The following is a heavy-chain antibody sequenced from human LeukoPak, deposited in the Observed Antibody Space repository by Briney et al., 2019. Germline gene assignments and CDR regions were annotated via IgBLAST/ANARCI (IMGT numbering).Heavy chain of an antibody. CDR1: GFTVSSNY. Sequence: PGGSLRLSCAASGFTVSSNYMSWVRQAPGKGLEWVSVIYSGGSTYYADSVKGRFTISRDNSKNTLYLQMNSLRAEDTAVYYCARKNSLDYGDYYAFDIWGQGTMVTVSS. V-gene: IGHV3-53*01. CDR2: IYSGGST. D-gene: IGHD4-17*01. J-gene: IGHJ3*02. CDR3: ARKNSLDYGDYYAFDI.